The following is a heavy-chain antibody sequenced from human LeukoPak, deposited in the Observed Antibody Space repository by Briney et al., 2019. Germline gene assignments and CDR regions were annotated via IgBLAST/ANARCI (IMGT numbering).Heavy chain of an antibody. Sequence: GGSLRLSCAASGFTFSTHWMYWVRQAPGKELVWVSRIGGDGSMTSYADSVKGRFTISRDNAEDTLFLQMTSLRVEDTAVYSCASLLTPYHGSGGGGVDVWGQGTTVTVSS. J-gene: IGHJ6*02. D-gene: IGHD3-10*01. CDR3: ASLLTPYHGSGGGGVDV. V-gene: IGHV3-74*01. CDR2: IGGDGSMT. CDR1: GFTFSTHW.